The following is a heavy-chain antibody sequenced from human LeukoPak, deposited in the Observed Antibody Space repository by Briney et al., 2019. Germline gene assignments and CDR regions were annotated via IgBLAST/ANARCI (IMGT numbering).Heavy chain of an antibody. J-gene: IGHJ4*02. CDR3: ARGFSAHCSGGSCLDY. CDR1: GFTFSSYS. CDR2: ISSSSGYI. D-gene: IGHD2-15*01. Sequence: GGSLRLSCAASGFTFSSYSMNWVRQAPGKGLEWVSSISSSSGYIYYADSVKGRFTISRDNAKNSLYLQMNSLRAEDTAVYYCARGFSAHCSGGSCLDYWGQGTLVTVSS. V-gene: IGHV3-21*01.